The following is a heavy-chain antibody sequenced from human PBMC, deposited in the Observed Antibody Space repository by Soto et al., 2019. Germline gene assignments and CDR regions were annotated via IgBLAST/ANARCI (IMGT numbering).Heavy chain of an antibody. CDR1: GYTFTSYG. J-gene: IGHJ6*02. CDR3: ARHRYCTNGVCLYYYGMDV. D-gene: IGHD2-8*01. CDR2: ISAYNGNT. V-gene: IGHV1-18*01. Sequence: QVQLVQSGAEVKKPGASVKVSCKASGYTFTSYGISWVRQAPGQGLEWMGWISAYNGNTNYAQKLQGRVTMTTDTSTSTAYMELRSLRSDDTAVYYCARHRYCTNGVCLYYYGMDVWGPGTTVTVSS.